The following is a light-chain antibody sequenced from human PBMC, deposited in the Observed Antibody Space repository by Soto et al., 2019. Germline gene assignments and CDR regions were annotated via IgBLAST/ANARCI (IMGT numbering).Light chain of an antibody. Sequence: DIQMTQSPSSLSASVGDRVTITCRASQSIRRYLNWYQQKPGKAPKLLIYAASSLQSGVPSRFSGSGSGTDFTLTISSLQPEDFATYYCQQSYSTLALTFGGGTKVEI. CDR3: QQSYSTLALT. J-gene: IGKJ4*01. V-gene: IGKV1-39*01. CDR1: QSIRRY. CDR2: AAS.